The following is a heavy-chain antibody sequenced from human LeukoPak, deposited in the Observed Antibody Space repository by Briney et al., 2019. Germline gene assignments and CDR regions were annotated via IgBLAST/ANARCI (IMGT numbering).Heavy chain of an antibody. CDR3: AGSRIGYSDSSGFFDS. Sequence: SGTLSLTCTVSGGSISSGGYYWSWIRQHPGKGLEWIGYIHYGGSTYDSPSLKSRVTISVDTSKNQFSLKLSSVTAADTAVYYCAGSRIGYSDSSGFFDSWGQGTLVTASS. V-gene: IGHV4-31*03. D-gene: IGHD3-22*01. CDR1: GGSISSGGYY. J-gene: IGHJ4*02. CDR2: IHYGGST.